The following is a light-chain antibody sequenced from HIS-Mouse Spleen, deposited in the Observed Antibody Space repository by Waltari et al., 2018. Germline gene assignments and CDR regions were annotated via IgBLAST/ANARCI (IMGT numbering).Light chain of an antibody. CDR3: AAWDDSLSGPWV. V-gene: IGLV1-47*01. CDR2: RNN. J-gene: IGLJ3*02. CDR1: SSNLGSNY. Sequence: QSVLTQPPSASVPPGQRVTISCSGSSSNLGSNYVSWYQQLPGTAPKLLIYRNNQRPSGVPDRFSGSKSGTSASLAISGLRSEDEADYYCAAWDDSLSGPWVFGGGTKLTVL.